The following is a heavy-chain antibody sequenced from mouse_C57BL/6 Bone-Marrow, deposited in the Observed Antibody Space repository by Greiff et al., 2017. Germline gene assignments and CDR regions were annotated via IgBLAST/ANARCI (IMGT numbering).Heavy chain of an antibody. J-gene: IGHJ2*01. Sequence: VQLQQSGAELVRPGASVKLSCTASGYNIKDDYIHWVKQRPEQGLEWIGWIDPEIGDTEYTPKFQGKATITSDTSSNTAYLQLGSLTSEDTAVYYCSSFDGNYFDFWGEGTPLTVAS. CDR1: GYNIKDDY. V-gene: IGHV14-4*01. D-gene: IGHD2-3*01. CDR3: SSFDGNYFDF. CDR2: IDPEIGDT.